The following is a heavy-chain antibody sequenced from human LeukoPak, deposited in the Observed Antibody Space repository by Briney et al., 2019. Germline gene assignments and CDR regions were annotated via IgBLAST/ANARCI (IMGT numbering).Heavy chain of an antibody. V-gene: IGHV1-2*06. CDR3: TRDYGGYCSSTSCYRTIFDY. D-gene: IGHD2-2*02. CDR2: INPNSGGT. CDR1: GYTFTGYY. Sequence: ASVKVSCKASGYTFTGYYMHWVRQAPGQGLEWMGRINPNSGGTNYAQKFQGRVTMTRDTSISTAYMDLSRLRSDDTAVYYCTRDYGGYCSSTSCYRTIFDYWGQGTLVTVSS. J-gene: IGHJ4*02.